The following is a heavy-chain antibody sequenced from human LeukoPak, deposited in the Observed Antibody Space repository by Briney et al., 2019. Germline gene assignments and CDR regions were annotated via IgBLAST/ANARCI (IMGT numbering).Heavy chain of an antibody. J-gene: IGHJ5*02. CDR2: INHSGST. D-gene: IGHD3-22*01. CDR3: APPPYYYEANGYSVA. Sequence: PSETLSLTCAVYGGSFSGYYWSWIRQPPGKGLEWIGEINHSGSTNYNPSLKSRVTISVDTSKNQFSLKLSSVTAADTAVYYCAPPPYYYEANGYSVAWGQGTLVTASS. V-gene: IGHV4-34*01. CDR1: GGSFSGYY.